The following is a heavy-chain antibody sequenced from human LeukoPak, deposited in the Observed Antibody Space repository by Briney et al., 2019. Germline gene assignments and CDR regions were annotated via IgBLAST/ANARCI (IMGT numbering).Heavy chain of an antibody. CDR1: GGSISSSSYY. D-gene: IGHD6-6*01. CDR2: IYYSGST. Sequence: SETLSLTCTVSGGSISSSSYYWSWIRQPPGKGLEWIGNIYYSGSTNYNPSLKSRVTISVDTSKNQFSLKLSSVTAADTALYFCARSHSSTSWFFDSWGQGTLVTVSS. J-gene: IGHJ4*02. V-gene: IGHV4-61*01. CDR3: ARSHSSTSWFFDS.